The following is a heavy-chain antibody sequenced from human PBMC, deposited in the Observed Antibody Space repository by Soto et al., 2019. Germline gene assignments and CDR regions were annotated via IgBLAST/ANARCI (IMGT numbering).Heavy chain of an antibody. CDR1: GFTFDDYA. V-gene: IGHV3-9*01. CDR3: AKKGGYDQGDYMDV. CDR2: ISWNSGSI. Sequence: GGSLRLSCAASGFTFDDYAMHWVRQAPGKGLEWVSGISWNSGSIGYADSVKGRFTISRDNAKNSLYLQMNSLRAEDTALYCCAKKGGYDQGDYMDVWGKGTTVTVSS. D-gene: IGHD5-12*01. J-gene: IGHJ6*03.